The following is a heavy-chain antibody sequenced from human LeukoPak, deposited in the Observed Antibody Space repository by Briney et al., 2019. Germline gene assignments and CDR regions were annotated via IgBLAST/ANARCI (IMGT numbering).Heavy chain of an antibody. Sequence: SETLSLTCAVSGGSLSSSNWWSWVRQPPGKGLEWIGEIYHSGSTNYNPSLKSRVTISVDKSKNQFPLKLSSVTAADTAVYYCASFNGSGSDAFDIWGQGTMVTVSS. D-gene: IGHD3-10*01. CDR3: ASFNGSGSDAFDI. CDR2: IYHSGST. J-gene: IGHJ3*02. V-gene: IGHV4-4*02. CDR1: GGSLSSSNW.